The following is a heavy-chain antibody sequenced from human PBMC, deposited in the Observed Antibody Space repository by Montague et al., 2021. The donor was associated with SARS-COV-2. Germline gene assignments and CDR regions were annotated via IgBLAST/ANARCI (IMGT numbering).Heavy chain of an antibody. D-gene: IGHD3/OR15-3a*01. Sequence: SLSLSCAASGFASGDYQMTWVRQAPGKGLQWVANINQDETAHTYVDSVKGRFTISRDNAKNSLILQMNSLKDEDTAVYYCARSPRGSGTGWLDYWGQGTLVTVSS. CDR2: INQDETAH. V-gene: IGHV3-7*01. CDR3: ARSPRGSGTGWLDY. J-gene: IGHJ4*02. CDR1: GFASGDYQ.